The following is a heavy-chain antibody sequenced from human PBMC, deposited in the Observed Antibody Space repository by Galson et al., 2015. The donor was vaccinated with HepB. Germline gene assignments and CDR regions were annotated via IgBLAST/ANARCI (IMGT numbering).Heavy chain of an antibody. CDR3: ARDPWRSWVGAFDI. D-gene: IGHD1-26*01. CDR1: GDSVSSTSAA. J-gene: IGHJ3*02. V-gene: IGHV6-1*01. CDR2: TYYRSKWYN. Sequence: CAISGDSVSSTSAAWNWIRQSPSRGLEWLGRTYYRSKWYNDYAVSVKSRITINADTSQNQFSLLLTSVTPEDTALYFCARDPWRSWVGAFDIWGQGTMVTVSS.